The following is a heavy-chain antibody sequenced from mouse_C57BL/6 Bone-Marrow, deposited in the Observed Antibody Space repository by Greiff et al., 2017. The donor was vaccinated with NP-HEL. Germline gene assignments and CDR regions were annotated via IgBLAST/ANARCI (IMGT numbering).Heavy chain of an antibody. J-gene: IGHJ1*03. Sequence: EVKLQESGPGMVKPSQSLSLTCTVTGYSITSGYDWHWIRHFPGNLLEWMGYISYSGSTNYNPSLKSRISITHDTSKNHFFLKLNSVTTEDTATYYCARGGRYFYVWGTGTTVTVSS. V-gene: IGHV3-1*01. CDR2: ISYSGST. CDR1: GYSITSGYD. CDR3: ARGGRYFYV.